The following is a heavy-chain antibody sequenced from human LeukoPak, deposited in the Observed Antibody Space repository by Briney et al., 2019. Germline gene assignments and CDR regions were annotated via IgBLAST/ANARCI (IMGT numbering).Heavy chain of an antibody. CDR1: GFTVSANH. CDR3: GRGRGVVAAKAQIDG. V-gene: IGHV3-53*01. D-gene: IGHD3-10*01. J-gene: IGHJ6*04. Sequence: PGGSLRLSCAVSGFTVSANHMSWVRQAPGKGLEWVSVIYIDTNTYYADSVKGRFTISRDNSKNTLFLQMNTLGPEETAVFYCGRGRGVVAAKAQIDGWGKGTTVTVFS. CDR2: IYIDTNT.